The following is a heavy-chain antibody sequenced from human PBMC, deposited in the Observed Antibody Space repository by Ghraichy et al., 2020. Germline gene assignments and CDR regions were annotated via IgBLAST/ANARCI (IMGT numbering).Heavy chain of an antibody. D-gene: IGHD4-17*01. CDR1: GGSISSSSYY. CDR3: ATYGDYCIGRFNWFDP. Sequence: SETLSLTCTVSGGSISSSSYYWGWIRQPPGKGLEWIGSIYYSGSTYYNPSLKSRVTISVDTSKNQFSLELSSVTAADTAVYYCATYGDYCIGRFNWFDPWGQGTLVTVSS. V-gene: IGHV4-39*01. CDR2: IYYSGST. J-gene: IGHJ5*02.